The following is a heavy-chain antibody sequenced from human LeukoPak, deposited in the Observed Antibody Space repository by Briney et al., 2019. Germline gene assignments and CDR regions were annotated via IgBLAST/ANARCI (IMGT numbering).Heavy chain of an antibody. CDR3: ARDLSGVTGYTYGRGIDY. CDR2: ISGSGDTT. CDR1: GFTFSNYA. V-gene: IGHV3-23*01. J-gene: IGHJ4*02. Sequence: GGSLRLSCAASGFTFSNYAINWVRQPPGKGLEWVSIISGSGDTTYYADSVKGRFTISRDNSKNTLYLQMNSLRAEDTAVYYCARDLSGVTGYTYGRGIDYWGQGTLVTVSS. D-gene: IGHD5-18*01.